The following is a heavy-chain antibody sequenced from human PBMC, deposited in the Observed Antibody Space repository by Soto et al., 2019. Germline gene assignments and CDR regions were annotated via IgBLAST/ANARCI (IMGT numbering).Heavy chain of an antibody. CDR2: IYRSGST. V-gene: IGHV4-4*02. J-gene: IGHJ4*02. Sequence: ETLSLTCTVSGASISNGYWWSWVRQPPGKGLEWIGEIYRSGSTNYNPSLKSRVTMSVDTSKNQFSLNLSSVTAADTAIYYCTRVREGGFFGYWGQGTLVTVSS. CDR1: GASISNGYW. CDR3: TRVREGGFFGY. D-gene: IGHD3-10*01.